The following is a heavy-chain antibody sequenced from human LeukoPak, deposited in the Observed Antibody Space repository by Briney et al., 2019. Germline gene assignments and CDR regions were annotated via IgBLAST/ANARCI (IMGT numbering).Heavy chain of an antibody. Sequence: TGGSLRLSCAASGFTFSSYAMHWVRQAPGKGLEWVAVISYDGSNKYYADSVKGRFTISRDNSKNTLYLQMNSLRAEDTAVYYCAKTYYYDSSGYSAFRAFDIWGQGTMVTVSS. CDR3: AKTYYYDSSGYSAFRAFDI. D-gene: IGHD3-22*01. V-gene: IGHV3-30*18. CDR1: GFTFSSYA. CDR2: ISYDGSNK. J-gene: IGHJ3*02.